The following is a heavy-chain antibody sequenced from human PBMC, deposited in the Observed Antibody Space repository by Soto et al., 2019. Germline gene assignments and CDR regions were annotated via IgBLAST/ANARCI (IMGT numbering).Heavy chain of an antibody. V-gene: IGHV1-18*01. D-gene: IGHD2-2*02. Sequence: ASVKVSCKASGYTFTSYGISWVRQAPGQGLEWMGWISAYNGNTNYAQKLQGRVTMTTDTSTSTAYMELRSLRSDDTAVYYCARDEEDIVVVPAAIRPLYYYYGMDVWGQGTTVTVSS. CDR1: GYTFTSYG. CDR2: ISAYNGNT. CDR3: ARDEEDIVVVPAAIRPLYYYYGMDV. J-gene: IGHJ6*02.